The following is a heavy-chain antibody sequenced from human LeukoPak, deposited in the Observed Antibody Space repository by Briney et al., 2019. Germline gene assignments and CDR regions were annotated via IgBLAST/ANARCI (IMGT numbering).Heavy chain of an antibody. J-gene: IGHJ4*02. CDR3: AKAIEQRGYYNPFDY. Sequence: GGSLRLSCAASGFTFDDYAMHWVRQAPGKGLEWVSGISWNSGSIGYADSVKGRFTISRDNAKNSLYLQMNSLRAEDTALYYCAKAIEQRGYYNPFDYWGQGTLVTVSS. D-gene: IGHD1-26*01. V-gene: IGHV3-9*01. CDR1: GFTFDDYA. CDR2: ISWNSGSI.